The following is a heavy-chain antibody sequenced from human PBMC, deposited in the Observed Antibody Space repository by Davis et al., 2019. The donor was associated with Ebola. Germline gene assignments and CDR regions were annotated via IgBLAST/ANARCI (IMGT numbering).Heavy chain of an antibody. V-gene: IGHV3-21*01. CDR1: GFDFSGYR. D-gene: IGHD3-22*01. J-gene: IGHJ4*02. Sequence: PGGSLRLSCVGPGFDFSGYRMTWVRQAPGKGLEWVPSISIYGTYADYADSVKGRFTISRDNSKTTVDLQMNSLRPEDTALYYCAKDARGGYYYADFWGQGTLVTVSS. CDR3: AKDARGGYYYADF. CDR2: ISIYGTYA.